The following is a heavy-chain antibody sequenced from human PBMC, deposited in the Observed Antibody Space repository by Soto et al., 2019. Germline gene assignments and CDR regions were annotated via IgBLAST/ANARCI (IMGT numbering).Heavy chain of an antibody. CDR2: IWYDGSNK. V-gene: IGHV3-33*01. J-gene: IGHJ4*02. D-gene: IGHD6-19*01. Sequence: GGSLRLSCAASGFTFSSYGMHWVRQAPGKGLEWVAVIWYDGSNKYYADSVKGRFTISRDNSKNTLYLQMNSLRAEDTAVYYCARPGRFGGWEFFCFDYWGQGTLVTVSS. CDR3: ARPGRFGGWEFFCFDY. CDR1: GFTFSSYG.